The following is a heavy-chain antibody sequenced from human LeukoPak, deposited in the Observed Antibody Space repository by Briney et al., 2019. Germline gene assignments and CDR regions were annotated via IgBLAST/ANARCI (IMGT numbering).Heavy chain of an antibody. J-gene: IGHJ4*02. V-gene: IGHV4-30-4*08. D-gene: IGHD3-3*01. CDR1: GGSISSGDYY. Sequence: SQTLSLTCTVSGGSISSGDYYWSWIRQPPGKGLEWIGYIYYSGSTYYNPPLKSRVTISVDTSKNQFSLKLSPVTAADTAVYYCAITGDFWSGYRFDYWGQGTLVTVSS. CDR2: IYYSGST. CDR3: AITGDFWSGYRFDY.